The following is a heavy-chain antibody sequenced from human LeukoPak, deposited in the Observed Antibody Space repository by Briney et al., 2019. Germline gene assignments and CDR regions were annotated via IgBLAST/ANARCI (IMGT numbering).Heavy chain of an antibody. CDR3: ARSLTYYYDSSGYYNY. CDR2: ISAYNGNT. Sequence: GASVTVSCKASGYTFTSYGISWVRQAPGQGLEWMGWISAYNGNTNYAQKLQGRVTMTTDTSTSTAYMELRSLRSDDTAVYYCARSLTYYYDSSGYYNYWGQGTLVTVSS. J-gene: IGHJ4*02. D-gene: IGHD3-22*01. V-gene: IGHV1-18*01. CDR1: GYTFTSYG.